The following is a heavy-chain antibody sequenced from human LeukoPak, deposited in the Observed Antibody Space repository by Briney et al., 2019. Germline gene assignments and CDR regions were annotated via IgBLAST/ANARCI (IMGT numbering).Heavy chain of an antibody. CDR3: ARCAGAQVLRFLEWLPHYYYYYMDV. V-gene: IGHV1-18*01. J-gene: IGHJ6*03. CDR2: ISAYNGNT. D-gene: IGHD3-3*01. CDR1: GYTFTSYG. Sequence: ASVKVSCKASGYTFTSYGISWVRQAPGQGLEWMGWISAYNGNTNYAQKLQGRVTMTTDTSTSTAYMELRSLRSDDTAVYYCARCAGAQVLRFLEWLPHYYYYYMDVWGKGTTVTVS.